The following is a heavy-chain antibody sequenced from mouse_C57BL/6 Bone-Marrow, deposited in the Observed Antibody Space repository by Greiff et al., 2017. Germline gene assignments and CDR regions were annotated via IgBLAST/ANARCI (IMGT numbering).Heavy chain of an antibody. V-gene: IGHV1-81*01. CDR2: IYPRSGNT. D-gene: IGHD6-2*01. J-gene: IGHJ3*01. Sequence: QVQLQQSGAELARPGASVKLSCKASGYTFTSYGISWVKQRPGQGLEWIGEIYPRSGNTYYNEKFKGKATLTADKSSSTAYMELRSLTSEDSAVYFCARRQYLPAWFAYWGQGTLVTVSA. CDR1: GYTFTSYG. CDR3: ARRQYLPAWFAY.